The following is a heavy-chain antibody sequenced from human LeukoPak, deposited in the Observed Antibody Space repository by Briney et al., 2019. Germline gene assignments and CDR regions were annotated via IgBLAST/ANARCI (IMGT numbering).Heavy chain of an antibody. CDR2: IKEDGNMK. V-gene: IGHV3-7*01. CDR1: GFMFGTYW. Sequence: PGGSLRLSCAASGFMFGTYWMSWVRQAPGRGLEWVANIKEDGNMKQYADSVRGRFTISRDNAKSSLYLQMSGLRAEDSAVYYCARDATSGYFVYWGQGTLVTVSS. CDR3: ARDATSGYFVY. D-gene: IGHD2-15*01. J-gene: IGHJ4*02.